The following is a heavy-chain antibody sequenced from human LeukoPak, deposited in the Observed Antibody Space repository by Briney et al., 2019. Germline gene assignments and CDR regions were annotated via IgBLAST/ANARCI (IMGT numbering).Heavy chain of an antibody. V-gene: IGHV3-23*01. CDR1: GFTFSNYG. CDR3: AKDDDYNAKLLRDS. J-gene: IGHJ4*02. Sequence: GGSLRLSCAVSGFTFSNYGMSWVRQAPGKGLEWVSVISGGGDTTYYADSVKGRFTISRDNSKNTLYLQMNGLRAEDTAVYYCAKDDDYNAKLLRDSWGQGTLVTVSS. CDR2: ISGGGDTT. D-gene: IGHD3-10*01.